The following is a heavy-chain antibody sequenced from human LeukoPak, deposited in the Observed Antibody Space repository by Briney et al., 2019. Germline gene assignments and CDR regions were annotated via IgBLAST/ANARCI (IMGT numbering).Heavy chain of an antibody. D-gene: IGHD3-22*01. V-gene: IGHV1-46*01. Sequence: ASVEVSCKASGYTFTSYYMHWVRQAPGQGLEWMGIINPSGGSTSYAQKFQGRVTMTRDMSTSTVYMELSRLRSDDTAVYYCWYYYDSSNAVVNAFDIWGQGTMVTVSS. CDR2: INPSGGST. J-gene: IGHJ3*02. CDR1: GYTFTSYY. CDR3: WYYYDSSNAVVNAFDI.